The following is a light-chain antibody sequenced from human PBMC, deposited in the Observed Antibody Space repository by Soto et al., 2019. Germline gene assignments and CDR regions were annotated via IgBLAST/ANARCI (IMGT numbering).Light chain of an antibody. Sequence: QSALTQPASASGSPGQSITISCTGTSSDVGGYNYVSWYQQHPGKAPTLMIYEVRNRPSGVSNRFSGSTSGNTASLPISGLEAEDEADYYCSSYTSSSTPYVFGTGTKVTVL. CDR1: SSDVGGYNY. CDR2: EVR. CDR3: SSYTSSSTPYV. V-gene: IGLV2-14*01. J-gene: IGLJ1*01.